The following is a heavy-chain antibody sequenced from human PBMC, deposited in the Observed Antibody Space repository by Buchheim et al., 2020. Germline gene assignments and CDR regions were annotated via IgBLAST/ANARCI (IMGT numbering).Heavy chain of an antibody. D-gene: IGHD5-12*01. J-gene: IGHJ5*02. CDR1: GFTFSSYG. CDR3: AKDVAGWFDP. Sequence: QVQLVESGGGVVQPGRSLRLSCAASGFTFSSYGMHWVRQAPGKGLEWVAVISYDGSNKYYADSVKGRFTISRDNSKNKLYLQMNSLRAEDTAVYYCAKDVAGWFDPWGQGTL. V-gene: IGHV3-30*18. CDR2: ISYDGSNK.